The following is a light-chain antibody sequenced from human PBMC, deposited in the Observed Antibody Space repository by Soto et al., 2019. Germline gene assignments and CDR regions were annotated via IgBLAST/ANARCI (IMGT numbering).Light chain of an antibody. V-gene: IGLV2-23*02. CDR1: ASVVESYNL. J-gene: IGLJ1*01. CDR3: CSYGDTVTFV. Sequence: QSVLTQPASVSGSPGQSATIPCTGTASVVESYNLVSWHQQHPGRAPKLIIYEVNKRPSGVSNRFSGSKSGNTASLTISGLQAEDEADYYCCSYGDTVTFVFGSGTKVTVL. CDR2: EVN.